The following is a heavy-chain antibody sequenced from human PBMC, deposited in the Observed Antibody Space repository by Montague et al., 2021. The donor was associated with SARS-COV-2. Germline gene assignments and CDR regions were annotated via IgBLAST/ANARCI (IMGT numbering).Heavy chain of an antibody. CDR1: GGSISSYN. CDR3: ARGSYGTDAFDI. D-gene: IGHD5-18*01. CDR2: VYYSESS. Sequence: SETLSLTCTVSGGSISSYNWNWIRQPPGPGLELIWYVYYSESSNYNPTLNSRSTISLDTAKNQISLTLNSVTVADTAVYYCARGSYGTDAFDIWGQGTMVTVSS. J-gene: IGHJ3*02. V-gene: IGHV4-59*01.